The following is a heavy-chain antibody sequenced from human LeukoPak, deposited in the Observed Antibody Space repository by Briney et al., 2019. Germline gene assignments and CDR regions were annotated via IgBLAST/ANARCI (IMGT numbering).Heavy chain of an antibody. CDR2: INPSDGGT. Sequence: ASVKVSCKASGYTFTTYYIHWVRQAPGQGLEWMGIINPSDGGTTYAQKFQGRVTMSRDMSTRTVYMGLSSLRSGDTAVYYCARWGNTGTTYHYYYYMDVWGKGTTVTVSS. CDR1: GYTFTTYY. V-gene: IGHV1-46*01. J-gene: IGHJ6*03. D-gene: IGHD1-1*01. CDR3: ARWGNTGTTYHYYYYMDV.